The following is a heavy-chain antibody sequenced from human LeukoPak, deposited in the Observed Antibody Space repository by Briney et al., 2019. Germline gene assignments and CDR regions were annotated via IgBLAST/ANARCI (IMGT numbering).Heavy chain of an antibody. Sequence: GASVKVSCKASGYTFTSYYMHWVRQAPGQGLEWMGGIIPIFGSANYAQKFQGRVTITADESTSTAYMELSSLRSEDTALYYCARAPYSSGGSTNYYYYYYMDVWGKGTTVTVSS. D-gene: IGHD6-19*01. CDR3: ARAPYSSGGSTNYYYYYYMDV. CDR2: IIPIFGSA. CDR1: GYTFTSYY. V-gene: IGHV1-69*13. J-gene: IGHJ6*03.